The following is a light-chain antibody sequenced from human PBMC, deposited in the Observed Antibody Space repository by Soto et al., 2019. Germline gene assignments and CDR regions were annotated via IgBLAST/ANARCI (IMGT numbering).Light chain of an antibody. CDR1: SSNIGTNT. J-gene: IGLJ1*01. V-gene: IGLV1-44*01. CDR3: AAWDGSLKAYV. Sequence: QSVLTQPPSASGTPGQRVTISCSGSSSNIGTNTVNWYQQLPRTAPQLLISNDNQRPSGVPDRFSGSKSGTSASLAISGLQSEDEADYYCAAWDGSLKAYVFGTGTKLTVL. CDR2: NDN.